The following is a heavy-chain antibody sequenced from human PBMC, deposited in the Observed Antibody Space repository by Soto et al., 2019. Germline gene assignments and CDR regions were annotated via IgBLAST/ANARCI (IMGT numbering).Heavy chain of an antibody. CDR2: ISYDGSNK. Sequence: GGSLRLSCAASGFTFSSYGMHWVRQAPGKGLEWVAVISYDGSNKYYADSVKGRFTISRDNSKNTLYLQMNSLRAEDTAVYYCAKDLYYYDSSGYYDAFDIWGQGTMVTVSS. D-gene: IGHD3-22*01. V-gene: IGHV3-30*18. CDR1: GFTFSSYG. J-gene: IGHJ3*02. CDR3: AKDLYYYDSSGYYDAFDI.